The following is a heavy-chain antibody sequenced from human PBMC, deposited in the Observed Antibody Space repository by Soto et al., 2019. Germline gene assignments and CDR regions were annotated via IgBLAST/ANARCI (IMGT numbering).Heavy chain of an antibody. CDR2: IYYSGST. CDR3: ARLLTAAFDI. D-gene: IGHD2-15*01. Sequence: QLQLQESGPGLVKPSETLSLTCTVSGGSISSSSYYWGWIRQPPGKGLEWIGSIYYSGSTYYNPSLKSRVTISVDKSKKQFSLKVSSVTAADTAVYYCARLLTAAFDIWGQGTMVTVSS. J-gene: IGHJ3*02. CDR1: GGSISSSSYY. V-gene: IGHV4-39*01.